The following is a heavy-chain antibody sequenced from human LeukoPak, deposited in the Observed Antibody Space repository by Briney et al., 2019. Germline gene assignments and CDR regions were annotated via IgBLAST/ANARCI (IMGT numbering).Heavy chain of an antibody. CDR2: IYSGGTT. CDR3: ARGSDYGLLRGHYLLGYYFDY. Sequence: GGSLRLSCEASGFTVSSNYMSWVRQAPGKGLEWVSVIYSGGTTFYADSVKGRFTISRHTSNNTLYLQMNSLRPEDTAVYYCARGSDYGLLRGHYLLGYYFDYWGQGTLVTVSS. J-gene: IGHJ4*02. CDR1: GFTVSSNY. V-gene: IGHV3-53*04. D-gene: IGHD3-3*01.